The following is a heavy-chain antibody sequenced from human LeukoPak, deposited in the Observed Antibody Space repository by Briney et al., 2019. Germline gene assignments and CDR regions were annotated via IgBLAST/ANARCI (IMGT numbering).Heavy chain of an antibody. CDR3: ARETPHCGGDCLDY. Sequence: GGSLRPSCATSGFTFSSYEWNWVRQPPGKGLEWLSYISTTDTTKYYADSVKGRFTISRDNAKNSLFLHMNSLRVEDTALYYCARETPHCGGDCLDYWGQGTLVTVSS. CDR1: GFTFSSYE. J-gene: IGHJ4*02. V-gene: IGHV3-48*03. D-gene: IGHD2-21*02. CDR2: ISTTDTTK.